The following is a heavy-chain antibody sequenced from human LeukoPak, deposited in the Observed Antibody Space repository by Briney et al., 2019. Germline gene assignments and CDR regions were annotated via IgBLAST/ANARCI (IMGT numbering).Heavy chain of an antibody. D-gene: IGHD3-16*01. V-gene: IGHV3-20*04. CDR1: GFTFSDYG. Sequence: GGSLRLSCEASGFTFSDYGRSWVRQSPGKGLEWFSGINWNGGATDYADSVKGRFTISRDNTKNSLYLQMNSLRAEDTALYFCATVARGGYYYYFYMDVWGKGATVTVSS. J-gene: IGHJ6*03. CDR3: ATVARGGYYYYFYMDV. CDR2: INWNGGAT.